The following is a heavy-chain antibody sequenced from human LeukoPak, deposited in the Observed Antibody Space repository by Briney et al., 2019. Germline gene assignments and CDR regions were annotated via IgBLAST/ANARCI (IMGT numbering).Heavy chain of an antibody. V-gene: IGHV3-23*01. CDR1: GFTFSRHA. CDR3: ATAYYYDSRGYDPLDY. J-gene: IGHJ4*02. Sequence: GGFLRLSCAASGFTFSRHAMSWVRQAPGKGLEWVSGISGSGGFTYYADSVKGRFTVSRDSSKNTLYLQMNSLRAEDTAVYYCATAYYYDSRGYDPLDYWGQGTLVTVSS. CDR2: ISGSGGFT. D-gene: IGHD3-22*01.